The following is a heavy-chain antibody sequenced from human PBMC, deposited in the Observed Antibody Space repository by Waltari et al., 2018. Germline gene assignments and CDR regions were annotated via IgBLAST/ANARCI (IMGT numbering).Heavy chain of an antibody. J-gene: IGHJ6*03. CDR3: ALSSAYYYYYMDV. Sequence: EVQLVQSGAEVKKPGESLKISCKGSGYSFTTYWNAWVRQMPGKGLEWMGIIYPGDSDTRYSPSFQGQVTISADKSISTAYLQWSSLKASDTAMYYCALSSAYYYYYMDVWGKGTTVTVSS. D-gene: IGHD3-16*02. V-gene: IGHV5-51*01. CDR2: IYPGDSDT. CDR1: GYSFTTYW.